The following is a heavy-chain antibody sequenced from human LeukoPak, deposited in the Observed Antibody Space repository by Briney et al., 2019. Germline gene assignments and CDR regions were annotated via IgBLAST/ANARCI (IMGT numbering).Heavy chain of an antibody. CDR3: ARDLYDSSGDVDY. CDR1: GFTFSSYS. CDR2: ISSSSSYI. J-gene: IGHJ4*02. V-gene: IGHV3-21*01. Sequence: GGSLRLSCAASGFTFSSYSMNWVLQAPGKGLEWVSSISSSSSYIYYADSVKGRFTISRDNAKNSLYLQMNSLRAEDTAVYYCARDLYDSSGDVDYWGQGTLVTVSS. D-gene: IGHD3-22*01.